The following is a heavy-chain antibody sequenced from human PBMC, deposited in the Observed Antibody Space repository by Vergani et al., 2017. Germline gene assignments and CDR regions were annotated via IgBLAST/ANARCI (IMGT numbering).Heavy chain of an antibody. CDR1: GGTFSSYA. J-gene: IGHJ3*02. CDR2: IIPIFGTA. CDR3: AKLDSVEFMITCGGVIVLAFDI. Sequence: QVQLVQSGAEVKKPGSSVKVSCKASGGTFSSYAISWVRQAPGQGLEWMGGIIPIFGTANYAQKFQGRVTITADESTSTAYMELSSLRSEDTAVYYCAKLDSVEFMITCGGVIVLAFDIWGQGTMVTVSS. V-gene: IGHV1-69*01. D-gene: IGHD3-16*02.